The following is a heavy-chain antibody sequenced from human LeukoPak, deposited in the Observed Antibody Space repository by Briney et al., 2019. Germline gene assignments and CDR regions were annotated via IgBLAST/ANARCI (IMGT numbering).Heavy chain of an antibody. CDR3: AKDQGFDYYDSSGYYLDY. Sequence: GSLRLSCAASGFTFSSHNMNWVRQAPGKGLGWVSSISGRGNYIFYADSVKGRFTISRDSAKNSLSLQMNSLRAEDTAVYYCAKDQGFDYYDSSGYYLDYWGQGTLVTVSS. D-gene: IGHD3-22*01. CDR2: ISGRGNYI. J-gene: IGHJ4*02. CDR1: GFTFSSHN. V-gene: IGHV3-21*01.